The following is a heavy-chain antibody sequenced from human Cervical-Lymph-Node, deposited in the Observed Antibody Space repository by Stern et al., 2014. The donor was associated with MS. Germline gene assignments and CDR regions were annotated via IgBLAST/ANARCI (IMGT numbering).Heavy chain of an antibody. CDR1: GFSLSTSGMC. V-gene: IGHV2-70*15. D-gene: IGHD2-15*01. J-gene: IGHJ5*02. CDR3: ARSIVRAGGWWFDP. CDR2: IDWDDDK. Sequence: QVTLRESGPALVKPTQTLTLTCTFSGFSLSTSGMCVSWIRQPPGKALEWLARIDWDDDKYYSTSLKTRLTISKDTSKNQVVLTMTNMDPVDTATYYCARSIVRAGGWWFDPWGQGTLVTVSP.